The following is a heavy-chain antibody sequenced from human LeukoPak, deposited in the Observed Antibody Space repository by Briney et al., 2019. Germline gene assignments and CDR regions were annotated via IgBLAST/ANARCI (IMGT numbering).Heavy chain of an antibody. J-gene: IGHJ5*02. Sequence: SETLSLTCAVSGDSLSSGGYSWSWIRQPPGKGLVYIGYIYHTGSTYYSPSLKSRVTISIDTSRNQFSLKLTSVTAADTAVYYCARVGISWFDPWGQGTLVTVSS. CDR3: ARVGISWFDP. CDR2: IYHTGST. CDR1: GDSLSSGGYS. V-gene: IGHV4-30-2*01.